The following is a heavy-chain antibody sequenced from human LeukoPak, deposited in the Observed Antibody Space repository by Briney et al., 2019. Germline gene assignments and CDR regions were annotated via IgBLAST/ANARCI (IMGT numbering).Heavy chain of an antibody. CDR1: GYSISSGYY. V-gene: IGHV4-38-2*02. CDR2: IYHGGST. D-gene: IGHD3-22*01. CDR3: ARPRTSSGYYGGEFDY. J-gene: IGHJ4*02. Sequence: SETLSLTCTVSGYSISSGYYWGWIRQPPGKRLEWIGSIYHGGSTYSNPSLKSRVTISVDTSKNQFSLKPSSVTAVDTAVYYSARPRTSSGYYGGEFDYWGQGTLVTVSS.